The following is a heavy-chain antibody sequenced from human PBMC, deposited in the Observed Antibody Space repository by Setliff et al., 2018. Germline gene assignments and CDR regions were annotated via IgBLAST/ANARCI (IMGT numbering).Heavy chain of an antibody. CDR1: GGSISTYH. D-gene: IGHD3-22*01. Sequence: SETLSLTCNVSGGSISTYHWSWIRQPPGKRLEWIGYIYSSGSTNNNPSLKSRATISVDTSKNQFSLKLSSVTAADTAVYYCARAAKYDSSGYYGFWFDPWGQGTLVTVSS. J-gene: IGHJ5*02. CDR3: ARAAKYDSSGYYGFWFDP. CDR2: IYSSGST. V-gene: IGHV4-59*01.